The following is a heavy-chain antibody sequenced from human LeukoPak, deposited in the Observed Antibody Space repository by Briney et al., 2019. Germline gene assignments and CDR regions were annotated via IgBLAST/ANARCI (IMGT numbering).Heavy chain of an antibody. CDR1: GGSLCSGSYY. Sequence: SVTLSLTCTVSGGSLCSGSYYWSWIRQPGGKGLEWFGRIYTSGSTNYHPSLTIQVTLRVDTANNQFSLKQSSMNAADTAVYYSARTAYDSSDVYRFDYWGQGTLVTVSS. D-gene: IGHD3-22*01. CDR3: ARTAYDSSDVYRFDY. CDR2: IYTSGST. J-gene: IGHJ4*02. V-gene: IGHV4-61*02.